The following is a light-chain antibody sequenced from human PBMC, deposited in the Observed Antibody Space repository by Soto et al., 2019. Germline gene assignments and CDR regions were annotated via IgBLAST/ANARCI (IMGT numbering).Light chain of an antibody. Sequence: DIQMTQSPSSLSASVGDRVTITCQASQDISNFLNWYQQKPGKAPKLLIFDSSNLETGVPSRFTRSGSGTDFTFTISTLQPEDIATYYCQQYHALPITFGQGTRLELK. CDR2: DSS. CDR1: QDISNF. CDR3: QQYHALPIT. V-gene: IGKV1-33*01. J-gene: IGKJ5*01.